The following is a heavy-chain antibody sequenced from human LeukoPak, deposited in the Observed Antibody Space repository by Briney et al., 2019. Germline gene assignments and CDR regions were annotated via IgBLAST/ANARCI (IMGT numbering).Heavy chain of an antibody. J-gene: IGHJ3*02. V-gene: IGHV4-34*01. CDR3: AREGDIVVVPAAFDI. CDR1: GGSFSGYY. Sequence: KPSETLSLTCAVYGGSFSGYYWSWIRQPPGKGLEWIGEINHSGSTNYNPSLKSRVTISVDTSKNQFSLKLNSVTAADTAVYYCAREGDIVVVPAAFDIWGQGTMVTVSS. D-gene: IGHD2-2*01. CDR2: INHSGST.